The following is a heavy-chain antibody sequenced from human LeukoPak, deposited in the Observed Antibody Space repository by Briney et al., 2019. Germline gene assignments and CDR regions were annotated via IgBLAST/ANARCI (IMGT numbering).Heavy chain of an antibody. Sequence: GASVRVSCKASGGTFSSYAISWVRQAPGQGLEWMGGIIPIFGTANYAQKFQGRVTITADESTSTAYMELSSLRSEDTAVYYCATRLYSSSSAWGQGTLVTVSS. J-gene: IGHJ4*02. CDR2: IIPIFGTA. D-gene: IGHD6-6*01. V-gene: IGHV1-69*01. CDR3: ATRLYSSSSA. CDR1: GGTFSSYA.